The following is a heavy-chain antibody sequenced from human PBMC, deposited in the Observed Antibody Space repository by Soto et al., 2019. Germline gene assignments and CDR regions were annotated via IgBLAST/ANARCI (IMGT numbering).Heavy chain of an antibody. V-gene: IGHV1-3*01. Sequence: GASVKVSCKASGYTFSSYAMHWVRQAPGQRLEWMGWINAGYGNTKSSQKFQDRVTISRDTSASTAYMELTSLRSEDTAVYYCARDVRRDGYNYWFDPWGQGTLVTVSS. CDR3: ARDVRRDGYNYWFDP. CDR2: INAGYGNT. D-gene: IGHD5-12*01. CDR1: GYTFSSYA. J-gene: IGHJ5*02.